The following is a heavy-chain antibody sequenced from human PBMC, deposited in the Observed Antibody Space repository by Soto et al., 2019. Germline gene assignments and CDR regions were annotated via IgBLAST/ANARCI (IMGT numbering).Heavy chain of an antibody. V-gene: IGHV1-69*01. CDR3: ATVDGIRGVDY. CDR1: GGTFSSYA. D-gene: IGHD2-2*03. J-gene: IGHJ4*02. CDR2: IIPIFGTA. Sequence: QVQLVQSGAEVKKPGSSVKVSCKASGGTFSSYALSWVRQAPGQGVEWMGGIIPIFGTATYAKKFQGRVTITADESTSTAYMELSSLRSEDTAVYYCATVDGIRGVDYWGQGTLVTVSS.